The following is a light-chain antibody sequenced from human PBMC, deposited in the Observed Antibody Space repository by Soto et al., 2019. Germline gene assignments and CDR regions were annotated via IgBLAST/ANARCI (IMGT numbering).Light chain of an antibody. CDR2: ANN. CDR1: SSNIGAGYD. V-gene: IGLV1-40*01. CDR3: QSYDSALSAVV. J-gene: IGLJ2*01. Sequence: QSVLTQPPSVSGAPGQSVAIPCTGSSSNIGAGYDVHWYQHLPGRAPKLLIYANNNRPSGVPDRFSGSKSGTSASLAITGLQAEDEAHYYCQSYDSALSAVVFGGGTKLTVL.